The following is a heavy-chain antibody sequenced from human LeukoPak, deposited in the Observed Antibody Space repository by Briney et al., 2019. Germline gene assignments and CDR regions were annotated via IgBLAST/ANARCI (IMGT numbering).Heavy chain of an antibody. V-gene: IGHV4-34*01. CDR3: ARSAYDYVWGTLGY. J-gene: IGHJ4*02. D-gene: IGHD3-16*01. Sequence: SETLSLTCVVNGGSLSGFYWNWIRQPPGKGLEWIGDVHHSGSTNYNPSLESRVTISLDTSKNVASLKLTSVTAADTAFYYCARSAYDYVWGTLGYWGQGTLVTVSS. CDR2: VHHSGST. CDR1: GGSLSGFY.